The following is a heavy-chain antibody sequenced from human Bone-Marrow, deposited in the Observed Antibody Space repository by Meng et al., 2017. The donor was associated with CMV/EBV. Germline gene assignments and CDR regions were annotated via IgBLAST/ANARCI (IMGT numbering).Heavy chain of an antibody. V-gene: IGHV3-33*06. Sequence: SLKISCATSGFTFSKYGMHWVRQAPGKGLEWVAIIWYDGGNKYYADSVRGRFTISRDNSKNTVDLQMDSLRDDDTGIYFWAKGRCGGACSEPGGSDSWGQGTLVTVSS. CDR1: GFTFSKYG. CDR2: IWYDGGNK. CDR3: AKGRCGGACSEPGGSDS. D-gene: IGHD2-21*01. J-gene: IGHJ5*01.